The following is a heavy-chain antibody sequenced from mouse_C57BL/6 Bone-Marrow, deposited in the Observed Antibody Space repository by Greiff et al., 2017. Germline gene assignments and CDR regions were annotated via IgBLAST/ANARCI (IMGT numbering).Heavy chain of an antibody. CDR3: ARHRYPSMDY. CDR2: ISNGGGST. J-gene: IGHJ4*01. Sequence: EVKLEESGGGLVQPGGSLKLSCAASGFTFSDYYMYWVRQTPEKRLEWVAYISNGGGSTYYPDTVKGRFTISRDNAKNTLYLQMSRLKSEDTAMYYCARHRYPSMDYWGQGTSVTVSS. V-gene: IGHV5-12*01. D-gene: IGHD5-1-1*01. CDR1: GFTFSDYY.